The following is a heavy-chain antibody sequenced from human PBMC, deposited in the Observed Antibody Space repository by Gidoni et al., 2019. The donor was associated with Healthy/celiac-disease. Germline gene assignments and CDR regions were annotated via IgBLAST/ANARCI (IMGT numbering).Heavy chain of an antibody. J-gene: IGHJ2*01. V-gene: IGHV4-34*01. CDR2: INHSGST. Sequence: QVQLQQWGAGLLKPSETLSLNCAVYGGSFSGYYWSWIRQPPGKGLEWIGEINHSGSTNYNPSLKSRVTISVDTSKNQFSLKLSSVTAADTAVYYCARGLVRWQTPGWYFDLWGRGTLVTVSS. D-gene: IGHD4-17*01. CDR3: ARGLVRWQTPGWYFDL. CDR1: GGSFSGYY.